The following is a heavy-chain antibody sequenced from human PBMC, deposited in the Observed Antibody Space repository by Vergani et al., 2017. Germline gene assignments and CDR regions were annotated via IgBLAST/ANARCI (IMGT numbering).Heavy chain of an antibody. CDR3: TTDPRYCGDGSCDWLRDHHYYGMDV. D-gene: IGHD2-21*01. CDR2: IKSTFDRGTT. CDR1: GFSFRNAW. V-gene: IGHV3-15*07. J-gene: IGHJ6*02. Sequence: EVQLVESGGGIVKPGGSLRLSCVASGFSFRNAWMNWVRRTPGKGLEWVGRIKSTFDRGTTDYAAAVKGSFTISRDDSKNTLFLQMNGLKTEDIGVYYCTTDPRYCGDGSCDWLRDHHYYGMDVWGQGTTVTVSS.